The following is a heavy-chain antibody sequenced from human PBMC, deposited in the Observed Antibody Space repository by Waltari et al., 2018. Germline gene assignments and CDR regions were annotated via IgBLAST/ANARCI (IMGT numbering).Heavy chain of an antibody. CDR2: ISSSSSTI. CDR3: ARCIAAAGDAFDI. D-gene: IGHD6-13*01. CDR1: GFTFSSYS. Sequence: EVQLVESGGGLVQPGGSLRLSCAASGFTFSSYSMNWVRQAPGKGLEWVSYISSSSSTIYYADSVKGRFTISRDNAKNSLYLQMNSLRAEDTAVYYCARCIAAAGDAFDIWGQGTMVTVSS. V-gene: IGHV3-48*01. J-gene: IGHJ3*02.